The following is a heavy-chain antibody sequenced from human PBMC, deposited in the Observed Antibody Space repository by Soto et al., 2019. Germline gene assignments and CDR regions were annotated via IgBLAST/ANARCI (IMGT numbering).Heavy chain of an antibody. CDR2: INHRGST. CDR3: ARSENDILTGYYN. Sequence: TLSLTCAVYGGSLSGYYWSWIRQPPGKGLEWIGEINHRGSTNYNPSLKSRVTISVDTSKNQFSLKMTSVTAADTAVYYCARSENDILTGYYNWGQGTLVTVSS. V-gene: IGHV4-34*01. D-gene: IGHD3-9*01. J-gene: IGHJ4*02. CDR1: GGSLSGYY.